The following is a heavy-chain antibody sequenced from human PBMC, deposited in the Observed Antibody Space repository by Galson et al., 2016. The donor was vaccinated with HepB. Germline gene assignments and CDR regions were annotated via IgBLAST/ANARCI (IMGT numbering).Heavy chain of an antibody. CDR3: AKDREWELLALFGS. Sequence: SLRLSCAASGFSFSSYAMSWGLEWVSGIGGSGTSALYAGSVKGRFTVSRDNSKNTLYLQMNSLRAEDSAVYYCAKDREWELLALFGSWGQGARVTVSS. D-gene: IGHD4-23*01. CDR1: GFSFSSYA. J-gene: IGHJ4*02. V-gene: IGHV3-23*01. CDR2: IGGSGTSA.